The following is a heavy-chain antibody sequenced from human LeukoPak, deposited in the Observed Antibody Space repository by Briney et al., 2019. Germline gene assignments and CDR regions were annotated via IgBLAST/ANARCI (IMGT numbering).Heavy chain of an antibody. CDR1: GGTFSSYA. CDR2: IIPNSGDT. Sequence: ASVKVSCKASGGTFSSYAISWVRQAPGQGLEWMGWIIPNSGDTNYAQKFQGRVTMTRDTSISTAYMELSRLRSDDTAVYYCARAYRYSSSWYMSDYYYYYMDVWGKGTTVTVSS. D-gene: IGHD6-13*01. CDR3: ARAYRYSSSWYMSDYYYYYMDV. J-gene: IGHJ6*03. V-gene: IGHV1-2*02.